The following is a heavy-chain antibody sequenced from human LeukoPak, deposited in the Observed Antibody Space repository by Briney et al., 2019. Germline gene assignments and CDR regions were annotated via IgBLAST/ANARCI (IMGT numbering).Heavy chain of an antibody. CDR2: IKQDGSEK. Sequence: GGSLRLSCAASGFTFSSYWMSWVRQAPGKGLEWVANIKQDGSEKYYVDSVKGRFTISRDNAKNSLYLQMNSLRAEDTAVYYCARDGGYCSSTSCYTPFDYWGQGTLVTVSS. CDR3: ARDGGYCSSTSCYTPFDY. J-gene: IGHJ4*02. D-gene: IGHD2-2*02. CDR1: GFTFSSYW. V-gene: IGHV3-7*01.